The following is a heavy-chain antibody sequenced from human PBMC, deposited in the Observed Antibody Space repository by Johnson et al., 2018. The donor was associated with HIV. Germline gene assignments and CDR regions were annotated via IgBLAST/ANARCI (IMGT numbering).Heavy chain of an antibody. J-gene: IGHJ3*02. CDR1: GFTFSTYA. CDR2: ISGGGGST. D-gene: IGHD2-21*01. Sequence: LLVESGGGLVQPGGSLRLSCEASGFTFSTYAMSWVRQAPGKGLEWVSGISGGGGSTYYADSVKGRFTISRDNSKNTLYLQMNSLRAEDTAVYYCAKTYSEGEVRDAFDIWGQGKRVTVSS. V-gene: IGHV3-23*04. CDR3: AKTYSEGEVRDAFDI.